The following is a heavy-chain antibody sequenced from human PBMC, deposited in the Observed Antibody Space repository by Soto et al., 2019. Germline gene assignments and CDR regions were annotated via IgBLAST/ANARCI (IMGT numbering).Heavy chain of an antibody. D-gene: IGHD2-8*02. CDR3: AGDTGPFLNLYCYGMDV. V-gene: IGHV1-18*03. J-gene: IGHJ6*02. CDR1: GYTFTSYG. CDR2: ISAYNGNT. Sequence: QVPLVQSGAEVKKPGASVKVSCKASGYTFTSYGISWVRQAPGQGLEWMGGISAYNGNTNDAQKHQGRVTRTTDTSTSTAYMELRRLGSDDMALYYCAGDTGPFLNLYCYGMDVWGQGTTVTVSS.